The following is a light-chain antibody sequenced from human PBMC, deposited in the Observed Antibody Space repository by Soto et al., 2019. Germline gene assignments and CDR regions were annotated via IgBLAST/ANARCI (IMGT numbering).Light chain of an antibody. CDR3: QQYYSTPQT. CDR2: WAS. Sequence: DIVLTQSADSLAVSLGERATIDCKSSQSFLYSSNNQNYLAWYQQKPGQPPKLLIYWASTRESGVPDRFSGSGSGTDFTLTISSLQAEDVAVYYCQQYYSTPQTFGQGTKVDIK. J-gene: IGKJ1*01. V-gene: IGKV4-1*01. CDR1: QSFLYSSNNQNY.